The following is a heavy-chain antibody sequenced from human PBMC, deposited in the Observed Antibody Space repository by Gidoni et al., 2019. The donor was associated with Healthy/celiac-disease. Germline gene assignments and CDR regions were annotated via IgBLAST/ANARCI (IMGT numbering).Heavy chain of an antibody. CDR3: ARAGTPEDYGPLNFDY. D-gene: IGHD4-17*01. Sequence: EVQPVESGGGLIQPGGCRRRSCAASGVTVSSNYMSWVRQAPGKGLEWVSVIYSGCSTYYADSVKVQFTISSDNSKNTLYLQLNSLSAEDTAVYYCARAGTPEDYGPLNFDYWGQGTLVTVSS. J-gene: IGHJ4*02. CDR2: IYSGCST. CDR1: GVTVSSNY. V-gene: IGHV3-53*01.